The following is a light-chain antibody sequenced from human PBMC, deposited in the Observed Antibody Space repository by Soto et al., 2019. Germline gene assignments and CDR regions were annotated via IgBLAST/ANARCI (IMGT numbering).Light chain of an antibody. V-gene: IGLV2-14*01. J-gene: IGLJ3*02. CDR2: DVT. Sequence: QSALTQPASVSGSPGQSITISCTGTSSDVGGYNYVSWYQQHPGKAPKLMIFDVTNRPSGVPDRFSGSKSGNTPSLTIFGLQAEDEADYYCSLYTSSSTWVFGGGTKVTVL. CDR1: SSDVGGYNY. CDR3: SLYTSSSTWV.